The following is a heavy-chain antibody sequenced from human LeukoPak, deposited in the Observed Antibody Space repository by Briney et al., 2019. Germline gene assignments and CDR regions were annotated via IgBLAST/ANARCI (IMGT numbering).Heavy chain of an antibody. CDR3: ARLGFGSGTNKALDI. V-gene: IGHV4-59*01. D-gene: IGHD3-10*01. CDR1: GASITRYY. CDR2: IYFSGST. Sequence: SETLSLTCTVSGASITRYYWGWIRQPPGKGLEWIGYIYFSGSTNYNPALKSRVTISVDTSKILYSLELRSVTPADTAVYYCARLGFGSGTNKALDIWGQGTVVTASS. J-gene: IGHJ3*02.